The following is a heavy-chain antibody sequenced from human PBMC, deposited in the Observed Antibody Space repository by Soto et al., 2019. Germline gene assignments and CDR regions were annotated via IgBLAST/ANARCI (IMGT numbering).Heavy chain of an antibody. Sequence: SETLCLTCAVSGYSISSGYYWVWIRQPPGKGLEWIGSIYHSGSTYYNPSLKSRVTISVDTSKNQFSLKLSSVTAADTAVYYCASRSYDSSGFRDYWGQGTLVTVSS. D-gene: IGHD3-22*01. V-gene: IGHV4-38-2*01. J-gene: IGHJ4*02. CDR1: GYSISSGYY. CDR3: ASRSYDSSGFRDY. CDR2: IYHSGST.